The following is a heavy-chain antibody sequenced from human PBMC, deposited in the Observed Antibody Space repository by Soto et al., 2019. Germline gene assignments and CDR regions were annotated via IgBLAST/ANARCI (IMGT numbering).Heavy chain of an antibody. CDR3: ATEMGHCSSAGCPAGWYLDH. J-gene: IGHJ4*02. Sequence: EVRLLESGGDLVQSGGSLRLSCVASGFTFSDYAMTWVRQAPGKGLQWVSSIVYGGYTTYYADSVKGRFTISRDNSKNTLFLQMNSLRAEDTAVYYCATEMGHCSSAGCPAGWYLDHWGLGTLVTVSS. V-gene: IGHV3-23*01. D-gene: IGHD2-2*01. CDR1: GFTFSDYA. CDR2: IVYGGYTT.